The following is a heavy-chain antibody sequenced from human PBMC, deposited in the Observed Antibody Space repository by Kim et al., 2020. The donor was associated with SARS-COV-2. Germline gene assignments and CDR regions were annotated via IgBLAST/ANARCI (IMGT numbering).Heavy chain of an antibody. J-gene: IGHJ4*02. V-gene: IGHV1-46*01. D-gene: IGHD1-1*01. CDR3: ARDLEGFDY. Sequence: YAQNVQSRVAMTSDTSTTTVYMELRSLRSDDTAMYYCARDLEGFDYWGQGTLVTVSS.